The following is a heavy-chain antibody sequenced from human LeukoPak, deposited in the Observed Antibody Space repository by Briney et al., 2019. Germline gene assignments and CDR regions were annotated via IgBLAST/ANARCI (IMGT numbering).Heavy chain of an antibody. CDR2: IYPGDSGP. D-gene: IGHD1-26*01. CDR1: GYSFTSYC. Sequence: GDPLKISCKVSGYSFTSYCIGWVRQMPGKGLEWMGNIYPGDSGPTYSPSFQGQVTISVDKSINTAYLQWSSLQASDTAMYYCGMSGDRVPLQDDVFDVWGQGTMVTVST. CDR3: GMSGDRVPLQDDVFDV. J-gene: IGHJ3*01. V-gene: IGHV5-51*01.